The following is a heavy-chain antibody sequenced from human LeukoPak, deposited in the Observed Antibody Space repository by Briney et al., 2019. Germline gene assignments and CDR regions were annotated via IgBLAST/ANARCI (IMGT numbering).Heavy chain of an antibody. D-gene: IGHD6-13*01. Sequence: GRSLRLSCAASGFTFSSYGMHWVRQAPGKGLEWVAVISYDGSNKYYADSVKGRFTISRDNSKNTLYLQMNSLRAEDTAVYYCARTIAQYSNSWLYFYYGLDVWGQGTTVTVS. CDR1: GFTFSSYG. CDR3: ARTIAQYSNSWLYFYYGLDV. J-gene: IGHJ6*02. CDR2: ISYDGSNK. V-gene: IGHV3-33*05.